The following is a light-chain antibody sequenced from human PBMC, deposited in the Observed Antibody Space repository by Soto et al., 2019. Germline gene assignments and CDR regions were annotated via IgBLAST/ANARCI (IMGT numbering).Light chain of an antibody. V-gene: IGLV2-11*01. J-gene: IGLJ2*01. CDR2: DVS. CDR1: SSDVGGYSY. CDR3: SSYTSSSTVI. Sequence: QSALTQPRSVSGSPGQSVTISCTGTSSDVGGYSYVSWYQQHPGKAPKVMIYDVSKRPSGVPDRFSGSKSGNTASLTISGLQADDEADYYCSSYTSSSTVIFGGGTKLTVL.